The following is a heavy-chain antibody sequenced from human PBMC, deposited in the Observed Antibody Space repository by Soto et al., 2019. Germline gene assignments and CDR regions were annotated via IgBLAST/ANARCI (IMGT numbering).Heavy chain of an antibody. CDR2: IDPSDSYT. CDR3: ARGRGRAVAGSLLGY. J-gene: IGHJ4*02. Sequence: PGESLKISCKGSGYSFTSYWISWVRQMPGKGLEWMGRIDPSDSYTNYSPSFQGHVTISADKSISTAYLQWSSLKASNTAMYYCARGRGRAVAGSLLGYWGQGTLVTVSS. V-gene: IGHV5-10-1*01. CDR1: GYSFTSYW. D-gene: IGHD6-19*01.